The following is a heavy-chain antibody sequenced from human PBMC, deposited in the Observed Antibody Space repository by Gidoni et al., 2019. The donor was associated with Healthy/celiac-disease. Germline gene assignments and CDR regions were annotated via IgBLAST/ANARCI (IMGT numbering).Heavy chain of an antibody. J-gene: IGHJ4*02. CDR2: INHSGST. V-gene: IGHV4-34*01. CDR3: ARGKRDEVTMIVVAPNDY. CDR1: GGSVSGSY. Sequence: QVQLQQWGAGLLKPSETLSLTCAVYGGSVSGSYWSWIRQPPGKGLEWIGEINHSGSTNYNPSLKSRVTISVDTSKNQFSLKLSSVTAADTAVYYCARGKRDEVTMIVVAPNDYWGQGTLVTVSS. D-gene: IGHD3-22*01.